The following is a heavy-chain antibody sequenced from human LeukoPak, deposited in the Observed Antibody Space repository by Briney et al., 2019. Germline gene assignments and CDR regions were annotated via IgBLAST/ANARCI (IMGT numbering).Heavy chain of an antibody. CDR1: GFTFSSYA. V-gene: IGHV3-23*01. CDR2: ISGSGGST. J-gene: IGHJ4*02. CDR3: AKDHRLRVEALLDY. D-gene: IGHD5-24*01. Sequence: PGGSLRLSCAASGFTFSSYAMSWVRQAPGKGLEWVSAISGSGGSTYYADSVKGRFTISRDNSKNTLYLQMNSLRAEDTAVYYCAKDHRLRVEALLDYWGQGTLVTVSS.